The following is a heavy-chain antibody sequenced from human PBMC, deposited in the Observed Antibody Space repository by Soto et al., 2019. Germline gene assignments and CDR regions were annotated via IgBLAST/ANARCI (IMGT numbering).Heavy chain of an antibody. CDR1: GDSISSYY. D-gene: IGHD2-15*01. CDR3: ARANVGPPGGGSWTMPFDV. J-gene: IGHJ4*01. V-gene: IGHV4-4*07. CDR2: IYASGST. Sequence: SETLSLTCTVSGDSISSYYWSWIRQPAGKGLEWIGRIYASGSTNYNPSLKSRVTMSVDTSKNQFSLKVSSATAADTAVYYCARANVGPPGGGSWTMPFDVWGHGTQVTVSS.